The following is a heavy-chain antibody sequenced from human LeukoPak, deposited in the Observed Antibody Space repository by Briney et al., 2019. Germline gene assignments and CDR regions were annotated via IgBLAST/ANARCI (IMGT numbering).Heavy chain of an antibody. Sequence: SVKVSCKASGYTFTSYGISWVRQAPGQGLEWMGGIIPIFGTANYAQKFQGRVTITADESTSTAYMELSSLRSEDTAVYYCARVFLGGYYDSSGFSGYFDYWGQGTLVTVSS. V-gene: IGHV1-69*13. CDR2: IIPIFGTA. CDR1: GYTFTSYG. CDR3: ARVFLGGYYDSSGFSGYFDY. J-gene: IGHJ4*02. D-gene: IGHD3-22*01.